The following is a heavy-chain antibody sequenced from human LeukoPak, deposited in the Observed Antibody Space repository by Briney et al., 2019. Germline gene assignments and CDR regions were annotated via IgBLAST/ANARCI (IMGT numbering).Heavy chain of an antibody. D-gene: IGHD6-19*01. CDR3: VKDQAGG. V-gene: IGHV3-30*02. CDR1: GSSFSDYG. Sequence: GSLRLSCEAFGSSFSDYGMHWVRQGPGKGLEWVAFILYDGSQKYYADSVKGRFTVSRDNSKNTVYLQMNSLRTEDTAVYYCVKDQAGGWGQGTLVTVSS. CDR2: ILYDGSQK. J-gene: IGHJ4*02.